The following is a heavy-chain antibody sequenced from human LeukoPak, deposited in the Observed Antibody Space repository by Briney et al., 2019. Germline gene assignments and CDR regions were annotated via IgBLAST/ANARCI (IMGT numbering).Heavy chain of an antibody. D-gene: IGHD1-26*01. J-gene: IGHJ4*02. CDR3: ARVRSGSLDY. Sequence: GGSLRLSCAASGFTFNSYSMHWVRQAPGKGLEWVAVISYDGSNKYYADSVKGRFTISRDNSKNTLYLQMNSLRAEDTAVYYCARVRSGSLDYWGQGTLVTVSS. CDR2: ISYDGSNK. V-gene: IGHV3-30*03. CDR1: GFTFNSYS.